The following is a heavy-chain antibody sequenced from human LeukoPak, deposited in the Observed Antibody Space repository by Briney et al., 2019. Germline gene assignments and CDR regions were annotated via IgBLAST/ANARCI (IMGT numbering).Heavy chain of an antibody. Sequence: GGSLRLSCAASGFTFSNYGMNWVRQAPGKGLEWVSFTDTSGNYIYYGDSVKGRFTISRDNARNLLFLQMNGLRAEDTAVYYCARGRSITLLRGVAMSDGFDIWGQGAMVAVSS. CDR1: GFTFSNYG. CDR3: ARGRSITLLRGVAMSDGFDI. J-gene: IGHJ3*02. V-gene: IGHV3-21*06. CDR2: TDTSGNYI. D-gene: IGHD3-10*01.